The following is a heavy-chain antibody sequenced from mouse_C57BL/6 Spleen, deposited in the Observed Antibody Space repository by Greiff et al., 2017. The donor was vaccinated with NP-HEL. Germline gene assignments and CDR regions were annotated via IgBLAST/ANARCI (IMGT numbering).Heavy chain of an antibody. J-gene: IGHJ2*01. D-gene: IGHD1-1*01. V-gene: IGHV3-6*01. CDR3: ARDRYYYGSSYGGY. Sequence: EVQLQESGPGLVKPSQSLSLTCSVTGYSITSGYYWNWIRQFPGNKLEWMGYISYDGSNNYNPSLKNRISITRDTSKNQFFLKLNSVTTEDTATYYCARDRYYYGSSYGGYWGQGTTLTVSS. CDR1: GYSITSGYY. CDR2: ISYDGSN.